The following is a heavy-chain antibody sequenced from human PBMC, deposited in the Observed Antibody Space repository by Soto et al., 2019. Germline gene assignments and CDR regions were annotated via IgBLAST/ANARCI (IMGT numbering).Heavy chain of an antibody. J-gene: IGHJ6*02. CDR3: AKVPGTQDYYYYGMDV. Sequence: QVQLVESGGGVVQPGRSLRLSCAASGFTFSSYGMHWVRQAPGKGLEWVAVISYDGSNKYYADSVKGRFTISRDNSKNTLYLQMNSLRAEDTAVYYCAKVPGTQDYYYYGMDVWGQGTTVTVSS. CDR2: ISYDGSNK. D-gene: IGHD6-13*01. V-gene: IGHV3-30*18. CDR1: GFTFSSYG.